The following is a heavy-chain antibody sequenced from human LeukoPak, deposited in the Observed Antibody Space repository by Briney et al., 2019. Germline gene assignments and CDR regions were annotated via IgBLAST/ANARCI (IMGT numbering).Heavy chain of an antibody. Sequence: PGGSLRLSCAASGFTFSSYAMSWVRQAPGKGLEWISFVSISGGTIYYADSVKGRFRISRDNAKSSLDLEMSSLRAEDTAVYYCARAMSTFGGVRNYFDSWGQGSLVTVSS. CDR2: VSISGGTI. CDR1: GFTFSSYA. J-gene: IGHJ4*02. D-gene: IGHD3-16*01. CDR3: ARAMSTFGGVRNYFDS. V-gene: IGHV3-48*04.